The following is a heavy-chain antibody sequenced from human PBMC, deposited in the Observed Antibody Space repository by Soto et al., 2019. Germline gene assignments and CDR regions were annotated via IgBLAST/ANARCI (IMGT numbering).Heavy chain of an antibody. CDR3: ARGIAAAGTTALWHYYYCGMDV. V-gene: IGHV5-51*01. CDR2: IYPGDSAT. J-gene: IGHJ6*02. D-gene: IGHD6-13*01. CDR1: GYSFTSYW. Sequence: PGESLKISCKGSGYSFTSYWSGWVRQMPGKGLEWMGIIYPGDSATRYSPSFQGQVTIPAYKSISTAYLQWSSLKASDTAMYYCARGIAAAGTTALWHYYYCGMDVWGQGTTVTVSS.